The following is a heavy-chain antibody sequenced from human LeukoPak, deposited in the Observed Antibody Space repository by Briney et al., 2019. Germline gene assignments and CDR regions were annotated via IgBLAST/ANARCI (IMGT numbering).Heavy chain of an antibody. J-gene: IGHJ3*01. V-gene: IGHV3-66*01. D-gene: IGHD3-22*01. CDR2: IFRDGST. CDR3: ARSLYSDSGGYYSDAFHV. Sequence: GGSLRLSCAAPRFTVSSNYRNWVAQGPGKGLQGVSNIFRDGSTYYAGYVEGRFTISSDNSKNTLHLQMNSMRAEDTAVYYCARSLYSDSGGYYSDAFHVWGQGTMVTVSS. CDR1: RFTVSSNY.